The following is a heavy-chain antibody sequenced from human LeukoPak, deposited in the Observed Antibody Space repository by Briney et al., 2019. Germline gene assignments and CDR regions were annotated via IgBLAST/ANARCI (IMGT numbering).Heavy chain of an antibody. Sequence: GGSLRLSCAASGFTFSSYAMSWVRQAPGKGLEWVSAISGSGGSTYYADSVKGRFTISRDNSKNTLYLQMNSLRAEDTAVYYCAKERSSYSGYVENWFDPWGQGTLVTVSS. J-gene: IGHJ5*02. CDR1: GFTFSSYA. V-gene: IGHV3-23*01. CDR3: AKERSSYSGYVENWFDP. D-gene: IGHD5-12*01. CDR2: ISGSGGST.